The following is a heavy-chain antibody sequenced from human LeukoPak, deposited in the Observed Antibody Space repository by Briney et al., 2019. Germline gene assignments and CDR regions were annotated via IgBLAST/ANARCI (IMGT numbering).Heavy chain of an antibody. CDR1: GFSFSSFA. V-gene: IGHV3-23*01. Sequence: PGGSLRLSCAASGFSFSSFAMTWVRQAPGKGLEWVSSITGGHYATYNTDSVKGRFTISRDNAKNTLYLQMNSLRADDTAIYYCTKDPNGDYIGAFDPWGQGTLVTV. CDR2: ITGGHYAT. D-gene: IGHD4-17*01. J-gene: IGHJ5*02. CDR3: TKDPNGDYIGAFDP.